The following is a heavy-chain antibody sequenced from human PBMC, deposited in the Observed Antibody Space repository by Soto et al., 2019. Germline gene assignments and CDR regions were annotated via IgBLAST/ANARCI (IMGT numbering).Heavy chain of an antibody. D-gene: IGHD4-17*01. V-gene: IGHV3-9*01. CDR3: AKAATVTIDGAFDI. CDR2: ISWNSGSI. CDR1: GSTFDDYA. Sequence: EVQLVESGGGLVQPGRSLRLSCAASGSTFDDYAMHWVRQAPGKGLEWVSGISWNSGSIGYADSVKGRFTISRDNAKNSLYLQMNSLRAEDTALYYCAKAATVTIDGAFDIWGQGTMVTVSS. J-gene: IGHJ3*02.